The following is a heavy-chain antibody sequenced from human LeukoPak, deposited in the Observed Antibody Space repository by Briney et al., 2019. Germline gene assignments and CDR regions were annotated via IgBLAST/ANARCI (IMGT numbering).Heavy chain of an antibody. CDR1: GYTFTSYY. D-gene: IGHD3-9*01. CDR3: ARGSDYDILTGYYWAPPSYYFDY. V-gene: IGHV1-46*03. CDR2: INPSGGST. J-gene: IGHJ4*02. Sequence: AASVKVSCKASGYTFTSYYIHWVRQAPGQGLEWMGIINPSGGSTSYAQKFQGRVTMTRDTSTSTVYMELSSLRSEDTAVYYCARGSDYDILTGYYWAPPSYYFDYWGQGNLVTVSS.